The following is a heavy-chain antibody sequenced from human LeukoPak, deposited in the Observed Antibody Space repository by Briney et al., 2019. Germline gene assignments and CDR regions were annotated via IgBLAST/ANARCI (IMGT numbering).Heavy chain of an antibody. D-gene: IGHD6-6*01. V-gene: IGHV4-59*08. CDR3: ARWQHTISSGWFDP. Sequence: PSETRSLTCTLSGGSISSRYWSWIRHPPGNGLERIGSIYYSGGTNYNPSLQGRVSISVDTSKIQFSLKLSSVTAADTAVYYCARWQHTISSGWFDPWGQGTLVTVSS. CDR1: GGSISSRY. CDR2: IYYSGGT. J-gene: IGHJ5*02.